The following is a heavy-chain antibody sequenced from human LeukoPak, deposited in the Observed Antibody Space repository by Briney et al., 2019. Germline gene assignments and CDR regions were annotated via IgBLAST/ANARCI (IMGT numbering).Heavy chain of an antibody. V-gene: IGHV3-30*04. CDR1: GFTFSSYA. CDR3: ARSLLWFGELLY. J-gene: IGHJ4*02. D-gene: IGHD3-10*01. CDR2: ISYDGSNK. Sequence: PGGSLRLSCAASGFTFSSYAMHWVRQASGKGLEWVAVISYDGSNKYYADSVKGRFTISRDNSKNTLYLQMNSLRAEDTAVYYCARSLLWFGELLYWGQGTLVTVSS.